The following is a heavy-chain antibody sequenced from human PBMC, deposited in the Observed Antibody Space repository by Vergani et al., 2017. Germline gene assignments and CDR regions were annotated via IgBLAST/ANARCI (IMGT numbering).Heavy chain of an antibody. CDR2: IIPILGIA. J-gene: IGHJ6*03. CDR3: AQSRYSKAYYYMDV. D-gene: IGHD6-13*01. CDR1: GGTFSSYA. V-gene: IGHV1-69*04. Sequence: QVQLVQSGAEVKKPGSSVKVSCKASGGTFSSYAISWVRQAPGQGLEWMGRIIPILGIANYAQKFQGRVTITADNSTSAAYMELSSLRSEDTAVYYCAQSRYSKAYYYMDVWGKGTTVTVSS.